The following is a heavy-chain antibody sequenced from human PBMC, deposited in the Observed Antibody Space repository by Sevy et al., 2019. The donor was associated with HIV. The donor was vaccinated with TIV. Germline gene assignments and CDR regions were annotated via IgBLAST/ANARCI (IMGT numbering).Heavy chain of an antibody. Sequence: GGSLRLSCAASGFTFSSYAMHWVRQAPGKGLEWVAVISYDGTNKFYSDSVKGRFTISRDNSKNTLYVQMNSLRAEDTAAYDCACEALYFYDGSGYYYLDFWGQGTLVTVSS. V-gene: IGHV3-30*04. CDR2: ISYDGTNK. J-gene: IGHJ4*02. CDR3: ACEALYFYDGSGYYYLDF. CDR1: GFTFSSYA. D-gene: IGHD3-22*01.